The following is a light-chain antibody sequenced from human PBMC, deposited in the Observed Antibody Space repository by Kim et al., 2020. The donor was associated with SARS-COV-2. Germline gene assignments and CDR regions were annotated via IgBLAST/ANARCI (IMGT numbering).Light chain of an antibody. J-gene: IGLJ1*01. Sequence: QSALTQPASVSGSPGQSITISCTGTSSDVGHYNSVSWYQQHTGKAPKLMIYDVTKRPSGVSIRFSGSKSGNTASLTISGLQAEDEADYYCNSYTSSTSDVFGTGTKVTVL. CDR3: NSYTSSTSDV. CDR2: DVT. V-gene: IGLV2-14*01. CDR1: SSDVGHYNS.